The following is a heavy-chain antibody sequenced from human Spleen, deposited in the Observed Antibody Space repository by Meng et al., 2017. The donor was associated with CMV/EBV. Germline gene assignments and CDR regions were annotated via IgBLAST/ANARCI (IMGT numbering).Heavy chain of an antibody. V-gene: IGHV3-21*01. D-gene: IGHD2-2*01. Sequence: GESLKISCAASGFTFSSYSMNWVRQAPGKGLEWVSSISSISTYIYYADSVKGRFTISRDNAKNSLYLQMNSLRAEDTAVYYCARDLVVPATIQYYYHNYGMDVWGQGTTVTVSS. CDR3: ARDLVVPATIQYYYHNYGMDV. CDR2: ISSISTYI. CDR1: GFTFSSYS. J-gene: IGHJ6*02.